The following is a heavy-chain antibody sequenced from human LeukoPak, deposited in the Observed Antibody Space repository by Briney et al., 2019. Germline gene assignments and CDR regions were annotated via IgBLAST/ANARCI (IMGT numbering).Heavy chain of an antibody. Sequence: SETLSLTCTVSGGSISTYYWSWIRQSPGKGLEWIGFIYYSGSPNYNPSLKGRVSISVDTSKNQFFLKLTSVTAADTAVYFCARGRGPWGYWGQGTLVTVSS. CDR3: ARGRGPWGY. CDR1: GGSISTYY. J-gene: IGHJ4*02. D-gene: IGHD3-16*01. V-gene: IGHV4-59*08. CDR2: IYYSGSP.